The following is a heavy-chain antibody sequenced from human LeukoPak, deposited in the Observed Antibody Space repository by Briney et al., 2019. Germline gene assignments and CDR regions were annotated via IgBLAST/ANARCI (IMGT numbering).Heavy chain of an antibody. Sequence: PGGSLRLSCAASGFTFSTYWMHWVRQAPGKGLVWVSRINSDGSRANYADSVKGRITISRDNAKNTLYLQMNTLGVEDTAVYYCAREGDGSYYSLDYWGQGTLVTVSS. CDR1: GFTFSTYW. D-gene: IGHD1-26*01. V-gene: IGHV3-74*01. CDR2: INSDGSRA. CDR3: AREGDGSYYSLDY. J-gene: IGHJ4*02.